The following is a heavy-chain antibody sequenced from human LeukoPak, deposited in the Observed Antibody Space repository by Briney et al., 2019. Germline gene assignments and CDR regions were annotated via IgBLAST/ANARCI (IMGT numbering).Heavy chain of an antibody. V-gene: IGHV3-7*01. D-gene: IGHD3-3*01. CDR3: ARGGVRFLEWLDAFDI. J-gene: IGHJ3*02. CDR2: INLEGSQK. CDR1: GFTFFNYW. Sequence: GGSLRLSCAASGFTFFNYWMSWVRQAPGKGLEWVANINLEGSQKYYVDSLKGRFTISRDNANNLLYLQMNSLRAEDTAVYYCARGGVRFLEWLDAFDIWGQGTMVTVSS.